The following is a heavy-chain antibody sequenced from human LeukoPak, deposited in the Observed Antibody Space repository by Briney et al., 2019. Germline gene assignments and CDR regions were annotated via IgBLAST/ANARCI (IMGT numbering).Heavy chain of an antibody. CDR1: GFIFSHYA. D-gene: IGHD4-11*01. CDR2: IWSDGTNR. CDR3: ARDAQRGFDYSNSLQY. Sequence: GTSLRLSCAASGFIFSHYALHWVRQAPGKGLEWVAVIWSDGTNRYYGDSVKGRFSISRDDSQKRVFLQMNNLRADDTAVYYCARDAQRGFDYSNSLQYWGQGALVTV. J-gene: IGHJ4*02. V-gene: IGHV3-33*01.